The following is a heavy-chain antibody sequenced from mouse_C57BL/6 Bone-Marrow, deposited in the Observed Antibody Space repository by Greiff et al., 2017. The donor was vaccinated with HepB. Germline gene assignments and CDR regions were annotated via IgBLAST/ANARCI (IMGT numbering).Heavy chain of an antibody. D-gene: IGHD1-1*01. V-gene: IGHV14-4*01. Sequence: EVKLQESGAELVRPGASVKLSCTASGFNIKDDYMHWVKQRPEQGLEWIGWIDPENGDTEYASKFQGKATITADTSSNTAYRQLSSLTSEDTAVYYGTTPIEYYGSKDYAMDYWGQGTSVTVSS. CDR3: TTPIEYYGSKDYAMDY. J-gene: IGHJ4*01. CDR1: GFNIKDDY. CDR2: IDPENGDT.